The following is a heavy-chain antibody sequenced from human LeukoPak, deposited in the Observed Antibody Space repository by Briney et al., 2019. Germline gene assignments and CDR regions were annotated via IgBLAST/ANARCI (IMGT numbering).Heavy chain of an antibody. CDR2: IYYSGST. Sequence: PSETLSLTCAVYGGSFSGYYWSWIRQPPGKGLEWIGYIYYSGSTNYNPSLKSRVTISVDTSKNQFSLKLSSVTAADAAVYYCARAVAAAGSRFRGFDYWGQGTLVTVSS. J-gene: IGHJ4*02. D-gene: IGHD6-13*01. CDR1: GGSFSGYY. CDR3: ARAVAAAGSRFRGFDY. V-gene: IGHV4-59*01.